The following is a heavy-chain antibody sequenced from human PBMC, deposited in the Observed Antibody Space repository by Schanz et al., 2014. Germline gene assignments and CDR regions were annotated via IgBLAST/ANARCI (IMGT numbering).Heavy chain of an antibody. CDR3: ARGGFGEVSYFDY. D-gene: IGHD3-10*01. CDR2: IKHDGSEK. CDR1: GFTFSDYW. V-gene: IGHV3-7*02. Sequence: EVQLVESGGGLVQPGGSLRLSCTASGFTFSDYWMSWVRQAPGKGPEWVANIKHDGSEKDYVDSVEGRFTISRDNAKNSLFLQMNSLRAEDTAVYYCARGGFGEVSYFDYWGQGTLVTVSS. J-gene: IGHJ4*02.